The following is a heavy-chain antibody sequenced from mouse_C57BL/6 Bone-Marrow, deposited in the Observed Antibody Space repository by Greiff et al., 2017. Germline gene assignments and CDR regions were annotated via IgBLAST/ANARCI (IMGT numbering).Heavy chain of an antibody. Sequence: VMLVEPGAELARPGASVKLSCKASGYTFTSYGISWVKQRTGQGLEWIGEIYPRSGNTYYNEKFKGKATLTADKSSSTAYMELLSLTSEDSAVYFCAREDYLGFDYWGQGTTLTVSS. D-gene: IGHD2-4*01. CDR3: AREDYLGFDY. CDR1: GYTFTSYG. CDR2: IYPRSGNT. J-gene: IGHJ2*01. V-gene: IGHV1-81*01.